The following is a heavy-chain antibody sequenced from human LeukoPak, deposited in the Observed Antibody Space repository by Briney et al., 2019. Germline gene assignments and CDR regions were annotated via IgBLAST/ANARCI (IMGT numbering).Heavy chain of an antibody. Sequence: PSETLSLTCNVSGGSISSGGYYWSWIRQHPGKGLVWIGYIYYSGSTYYNTSLKSRVTISVDTSKNQFSLKLSSVTAADTAVYYCARHLTTVTTAWFDPWGQGTLVTVSS. V-gene: IGHV4-31*03. CDR2: IYYSGST. CDR1: GGSISSGGYY. J-gene: IGHJ5*02. CDR3: ARHLTTVTTAWFDP. D-gene: IGHD4-17*01.